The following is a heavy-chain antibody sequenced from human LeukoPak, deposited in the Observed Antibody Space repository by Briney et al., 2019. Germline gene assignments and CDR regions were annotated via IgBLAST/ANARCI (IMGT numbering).Heavy chain of an antibody. CDR3: ARDKIPSAGTPRGFDP. V-gene: IGHV3-21*01. J-gene: IGHJ5*02. Sequence: PGGSLRLSCAASGFTFSDYSMNWVRQAPGKGLEWVSSITRSSIYIYYADSVKGRFTISRDNAKSSLYLQMNSLRAEDTAVYYCARDKIPSAGTPRGFDPWGQGTLVTVSS. D-gene: IGHD6-13*01. CDR1: GFTFSDYS. CDR2: ITRSSIYI.